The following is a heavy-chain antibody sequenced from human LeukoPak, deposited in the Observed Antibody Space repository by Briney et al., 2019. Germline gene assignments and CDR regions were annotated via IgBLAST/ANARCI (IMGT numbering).Heavy chain of an antibody. CDR1: GFTFSNFW. Sequence: GGSLRLSCGASGFTFSNFWMSWVRQAPGEGLEWVANIKQDGSDKYYVDSVRGRFTISRDNAENSLYLQMNTLRAEDTAVYYCARDFYGPFYYYGMDVWGQGTTVTVSS. CDR2: IKQDGSDK. D-gene: IGHD2/OR15-2a*01. V-gene: IGHV3-7*05. J-gene: IGHJ6*02. CDR3: ARDFYGPFYYYGMDV.